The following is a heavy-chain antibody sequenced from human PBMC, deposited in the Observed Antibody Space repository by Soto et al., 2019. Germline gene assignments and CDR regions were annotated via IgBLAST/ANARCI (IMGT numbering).Heavy chain of an antibody. V-gene: IGHV4-59*01. J-gene: IGHJ6*03. D-gene: IGHD3-3*01. Sequence: TLSLTCTVSGGSISSYYWSWIRQPPGKGLEWIGYIYYSGSTNYNPSLKSRVTISVDTSKNQFSLKLSSVTAADTAVYYCARGYYDFWSGYYRYYYMDVWGKGTTVTVSS. CDR2: IYYSGST. CDR1: GGSISSYY. CDR3: ARGYYDFWSGYYRYYYMDV.